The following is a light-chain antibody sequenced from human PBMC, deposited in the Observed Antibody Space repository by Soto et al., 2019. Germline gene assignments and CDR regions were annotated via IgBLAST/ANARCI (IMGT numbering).Light chain of an antibody. CDR1: SSDVGSYNL. J-gene: IGLJ2*01. V-gene: IGLV2-23*03. Sequence: QSALTQPASVSGSPGQSITISCTGTSSDVGSYNLVSWYQQHPGKAPKLMIYEGSKRPSAVSNRFSGSKSGNTASLTISGLQAEDEADYYCCSYAGSSTFYVVFGGGTKLTVL. CDR3: CSYAGSSTFYVV. CDR2: EGS.